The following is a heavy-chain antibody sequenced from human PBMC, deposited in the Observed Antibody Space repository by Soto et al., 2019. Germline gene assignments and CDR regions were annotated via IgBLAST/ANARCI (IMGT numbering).Heavy chain of an antibody. Sequence: EVQLLESGGGLGQPGGSLRLSCAASGFTFTSYAMSWVRQAPGKGLEWVSGISATGGSTNYADSVKGRFNISRDNSKNTLYLQMSSLRAEDTAVYYCAKAVIPNRYYFDYWGQGTLVTVSS. J-gene: IGHJ4*02. CDR3: AKAVIPNRYYFDY. D-gene: IGHD3-22*01. CDR1: GFTFTSYA. V-gene: IGHV3-23*01. CDR2: ISATGGST.